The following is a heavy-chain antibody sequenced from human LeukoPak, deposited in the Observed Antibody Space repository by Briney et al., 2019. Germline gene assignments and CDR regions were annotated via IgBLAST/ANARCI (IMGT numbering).Heavy chain of an antibody. CDR3: ARAMNFWTHYNYYYMDV. V-gene: IGHV3-11*01. J-gene: IGHJ6*03. Sequence: GGSLRLSCAASGFTFSDYYMSWIRQAPGKGLEWVSYISSSGSTIYYADSVKGRFTISRDNAKNSLYLQMNSLRAEDTAVYYCARAMNFWTHYNYYYMDVWGKGTTVTVSS. CDR2: ISSSGSTI. D-gene: IGHD3/OR15-3a*01. CDR1: GFTFSDYY.